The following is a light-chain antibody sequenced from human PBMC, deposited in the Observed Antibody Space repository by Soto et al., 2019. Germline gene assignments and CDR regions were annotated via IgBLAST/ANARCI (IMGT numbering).Light chain of an antibody. CDR3: QQYGISRT. Sequence: EIVLTQSPGTLSLSPGERATLSCRASQSLSRIYLAWYQQKPGQAPRLLMYGASNRATGIPDRFRGSGSGTDFSLTISRLEPEYFAVYYCQQYGISRTFGQGTKVELK. CDR1: QSLSRIY. CDR2: GAS. V-gene: IGKV3-20*01. J-gene: IGKJ1*01.